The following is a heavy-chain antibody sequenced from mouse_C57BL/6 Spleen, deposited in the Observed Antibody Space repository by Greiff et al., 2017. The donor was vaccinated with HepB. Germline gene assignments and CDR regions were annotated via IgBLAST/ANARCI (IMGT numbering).Heavy chain of an antibody. CDR2: ISSGGDYI. V-gene: IGHV5-9-1*02. CDR3: TREGNYYGSSLYYFDY. J-gene: IGHJ2*01. Sequence: LVESGEGLVKPGGSLKLSCAASGFTFSSYAMSWVRQTPEKRLEWVAYISSGGDYIYYADTVKGRFTISRDNARNTLYLQMSSLKSEDTAMYYCTREGNYYGSSLYYFDYWGQGTTLTVSS. CDR1: GFTFSSYA. D-gene: IGHD1-1*01.